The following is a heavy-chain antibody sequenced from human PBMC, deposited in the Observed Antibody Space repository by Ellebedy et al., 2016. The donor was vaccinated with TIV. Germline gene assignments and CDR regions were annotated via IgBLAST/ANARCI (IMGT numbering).Heavy chain of an antibody. CDR3: ARPPPNTGGDAFDI. Sequence: GESLKISCAASGFTFYSYWMHWVRQVAGKGLVWVSRITGDGSGTAYADSVKGRLTVSRDNAKNTLYLEMNSLRAEDTAVYYCARPPPNTGGDAFDIWGQGTIVTVSS. J-gene: IGHJ3*02. CDR1: GFTFYSYW. D-gene: IGHD7-27*01. V-gene: IGHV3-74*01. CDR2: ITGDGSGT.